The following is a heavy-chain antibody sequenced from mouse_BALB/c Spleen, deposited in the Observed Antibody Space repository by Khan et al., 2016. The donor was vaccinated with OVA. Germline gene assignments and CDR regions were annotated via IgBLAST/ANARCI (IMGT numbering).Heavy chain of an antibody. CDR1: GYTFTSYW. Sequence: QIQLVQSGAELVKPGASVKLSCKTSGYTFTSYWIQWVKQRPGQGLGWIGQIFPGTGTTYYNENFKGKATLTVDTSPSTAYMQLSSLTSEDSAVYFCARGYFGNYEFVYWGQGTLVTVSP. V-gene: IGHV1S132*01. CDR2: IFPGTGTT. CDR3: ARGYFGNYEFVY. D-gene: IGHD2-1*01. J-gene: IGHJ3*01.